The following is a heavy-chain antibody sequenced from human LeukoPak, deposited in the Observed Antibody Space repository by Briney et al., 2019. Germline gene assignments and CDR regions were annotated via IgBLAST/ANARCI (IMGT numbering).Heavy chain of an antibody. CDR1: SGSISSSNYY. CDR3: ARLIWFGSASDI. D-gene: IGHD3-10*01. J-gene: IGHJ3*02. V-gene: IGHV4-61*02. Sequence: PSETLSLTCTVSSGSISSSNYYWSWIRQPAGKGLEWIGRISTIGITNYNPSLNSRVTISIDTSKNQFSLKLSSVTAADTAVYYCARLIWFGSASDIWGQGTMVTVSS. CDR2: ISTIGIT.